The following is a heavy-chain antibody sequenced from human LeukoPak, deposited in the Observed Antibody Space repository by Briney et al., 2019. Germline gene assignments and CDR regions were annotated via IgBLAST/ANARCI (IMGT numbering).Heavy chain of an antibody. CDR3: ARSPYNYYGSGRPFDP. J-gene: IGHJ5*02. V-gene: IGHV1-2*02. Sequence: AASVKVSCKASGYTFTGYYMHWVRQAPGQGLEWMGWINPNSGGTNYAQKFQGRVTMTRDTSISTAYMELSRLRSDDTAVYYCARSPYNYYGSGRPFDPWGQGTLVTVSS. D-gene: IGHD3-10*01. CDR1: GYTFTGYY. CDR2: INPNSGGT.